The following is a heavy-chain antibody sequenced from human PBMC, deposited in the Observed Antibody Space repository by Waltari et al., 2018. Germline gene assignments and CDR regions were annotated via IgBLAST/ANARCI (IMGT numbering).Heavy chain of an antibody. CDR2: TYTSGST. J-gene: IGHJ4*02. CDR1: GGSISSYY. CDR3: ASYSSGYRDSFDY. D-gene: IGHD3-22*01. Sequence: QVQLQESGPGLVKPSETLSLTCTVSGGSISSYYWSWIRQPPGKGLEWIGYTYTSGSTNYNPPLKIRVTISVDTSKNQFSLKLSSVTAADTAVYYCASYSSGYRDSFDYWGQGTLVTVSS. V-gene: IGHV4-59*01.